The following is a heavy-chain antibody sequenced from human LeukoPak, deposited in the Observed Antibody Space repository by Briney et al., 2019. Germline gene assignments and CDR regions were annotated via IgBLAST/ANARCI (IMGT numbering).Heavy chain of an antibody. CDR3: ARYDDF. CDR2: ISSNGGST. D-gene: IGHD3-3*01. J-gene: IGHJ4*02. V-gene: IGHV3-64*04. Sequence: GGSLRLSCSASGFTFSRYAMHWVRQAPGKGLEYVSAISSNGGSTYYGDSVKGRFTISRDNSRNTLYLQMNSLRAEDTARYYCARYDDFWGQGTLVTVSS. CDR1: GFTFSRYA.